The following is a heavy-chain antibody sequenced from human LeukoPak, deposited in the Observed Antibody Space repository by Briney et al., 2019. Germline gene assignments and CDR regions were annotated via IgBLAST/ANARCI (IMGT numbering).Heavy chain of an antibody. D-gene: IGHD1-1*01. CDR3: AREKLPETSYYYYYGMDV. CDR2: ISYDASNK. J-gene: IGHJ6*02. Sequence: PGGSLRLSCAASGFTFSSYAMHWVRQAPGKGLEWVAVISYDASNKYYADSVKGRFTISRGNSKNTLYLQMNSLRAEDTAVYYCAREKLPETSYYYYYGMDVWGQGTTVTVSS. CDR1: GFTFSSYA. V-gene: IGHV3-30-3*01.